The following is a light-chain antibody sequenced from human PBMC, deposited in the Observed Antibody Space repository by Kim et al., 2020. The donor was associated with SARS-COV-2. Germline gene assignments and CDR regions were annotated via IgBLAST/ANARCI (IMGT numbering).Light chain of an antibody. V-gene: IGLV3-19*01. CDR1: SLRLYY. CDR3: NSRDNSGYYVV. Sequence: ELTQDPAVSVALGQTVTITCQGDSLRLYYASWYQQKPGQAPQLVIYGKNSRPSGIPDRFSCSSSGNTASLTITGAQAEDEADYYCNSRDNSGYYVVFGGGTQLTVL. CDR2: GKN. J-gene: IGLJ2*01.